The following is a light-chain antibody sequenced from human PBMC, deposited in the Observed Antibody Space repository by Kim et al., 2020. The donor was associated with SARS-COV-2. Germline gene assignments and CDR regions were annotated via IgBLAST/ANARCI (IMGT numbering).Light chain of an antibody. J-gene: IGLJ2*01. CDR2: EVS. CDR3: FSYVGTNIFVL. V-gene: IGLV2-23*02. Sequence: QSALTQAASVSGSPEQSITISCSGTSSDVGNYNLVSWYQQHPGKAPKLIIYEVSKRPSGVSNRFSGSKSGNTASLTISGLQAEGEADYYCFSYVGTNIFVLFGGGTQLTVL. CDR1: SSDVGNYNL.